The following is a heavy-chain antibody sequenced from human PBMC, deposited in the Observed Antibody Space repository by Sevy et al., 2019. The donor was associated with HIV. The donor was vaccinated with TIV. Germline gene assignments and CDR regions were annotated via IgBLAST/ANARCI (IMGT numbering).Heavy chain of an antibody. CDR3: TTDADSGTYDY. Sequence: GGSLRLSCAASGFTFSNAWMSWVRQAPGKGLEWVGRIKSKTDGGTTDYGAPVKGRFTISRDDSKNTLYLQMNSLKTEDTAVYYCTTDADSGTYDYWGQGTLVTVSS. CDR2: IKSKTDGGTT. J-gene: IGHJ4*02. V-gene: IGHV3-15*01. CDR1: GFTFSNAW. D-gene: IGHD6-13*01.